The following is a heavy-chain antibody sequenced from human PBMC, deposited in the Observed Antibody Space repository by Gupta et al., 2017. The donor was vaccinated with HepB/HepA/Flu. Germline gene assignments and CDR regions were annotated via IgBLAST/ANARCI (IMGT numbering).Heavy chain of an antibody. CDR2: VTGRDGNT. CDR3: ARMGIDYYYSYLDV. CDR1: GFTFSNYG. Sequence: EVQLLESGGGLVQPGGSLRLSCVASGFTFSNYGMTWVRRAPGKGLEWVATVTGRDGNTYHADSVKGRFSSYRDTSKNTLYVQMNSLRVEDTAIYYCARMGIDYYYSYLDVWGTGTTVTVSS. D-gene: IGHD3-3*02. V-gene: IGHV3-23*01. J-gene: IGHJ6*03.